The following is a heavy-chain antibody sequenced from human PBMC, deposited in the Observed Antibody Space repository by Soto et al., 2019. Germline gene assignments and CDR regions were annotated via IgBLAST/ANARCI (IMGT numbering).Heavy chain of an antibody. Sequence: GGSLRLSCAASGFTSSAYAIIWVRQAPGKGLEWVSGITGSGSSAYYADSVKGRFTISRDNSKNTLYLQMNSLRAEDTAVYYCAKSGSFFYFDCWGQGTPVTVSS. CDR2: ITGSGSSA. J-gene: IGHJ4*02. V-gene: IGHV3-23*01. D-gene: IGHD1-26*01. CDR1: GFTSSAYA. CDR3: AKSGSFFYFDC.